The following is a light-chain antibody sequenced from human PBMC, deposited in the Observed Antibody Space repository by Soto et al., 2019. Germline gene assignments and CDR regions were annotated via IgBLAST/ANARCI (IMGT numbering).Light chain of an antibody. CDR1: QSASSTY. CDR2: GAS. J-gene: IGKJ1*01. Sequence: EIVLTQSPGTLSLSPGERATLSCRASQSASSTYLAWYQQKPGQAPRLLIYGASSRATGIPDRLSGSGSGTDFTLTIRRLEAEDFAVYYCQQSGTFGQGTKVEIK. V-gene: IGKV3-20*01. CDR3: QQSGT.